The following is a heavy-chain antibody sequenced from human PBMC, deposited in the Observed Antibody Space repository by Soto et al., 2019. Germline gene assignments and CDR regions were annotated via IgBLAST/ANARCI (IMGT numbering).Heavy chain of an antibody. CDR1: GGSISSYY. J-gene: IGHJ4*02. V-gene: IGHV4-59*01. CDR3: ARALDYYDSSGYFDY. D-gene: IGHD3-22*01. CDR2: IYYSGST. Sequence: ETLSLTCTVSGGSISSYYWIWIRQPPGKGLEWIGYIYYSGSTNYNPSLKSRVTISVDTSKNQFSLKLSSVTAADTAVYYCARALDYYDSSGYFDYWGQGTLVTVSS.